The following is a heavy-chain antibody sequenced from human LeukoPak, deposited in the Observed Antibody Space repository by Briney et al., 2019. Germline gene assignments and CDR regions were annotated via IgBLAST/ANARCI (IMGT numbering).Heavy chain of an antibody. D-gene: IGHD2-21*02. J-gene: IGHJ6*03. V-gene: IGHV3-48*03. Sequence: GGSLRLSCAASGFTFSSYEMNWVRQAPGKGLEWVSYISSSGSTIYYADSVKGRFTISRDSAKNSLYLQMNSLRAEDTAVYYCARVSVVSGVIVVVTATYMDVWGKGTTVTISS. CDR2: ISSSGSTI. CDR3: ARVSVVSGVIVVVTATYMDV. CDR1: GFTFSSYE.